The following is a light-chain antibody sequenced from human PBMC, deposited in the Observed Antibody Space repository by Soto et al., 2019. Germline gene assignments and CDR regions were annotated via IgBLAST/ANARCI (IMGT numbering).Light chain of an antibody. CDR1: QSVSTNS. J-gene: IGKJ3*01. CDR2: AAS. CDR3: HQYQYGASPLFT. V-gene: IGKV3-20*01. Sequence: EIVLTQSPGTLSLSPGERATLSCRASQSVSTNSLVWYQQKPGQALRLLIYAASNRATGIPDRFSGSVSGTDFTLTISRLEPEDFAVDYWHQYQYGASPLFTFGPGTKVDIK.